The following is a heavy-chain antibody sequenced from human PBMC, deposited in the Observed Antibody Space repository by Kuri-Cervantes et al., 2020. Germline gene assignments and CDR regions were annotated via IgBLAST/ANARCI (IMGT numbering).Heavy chain of an antibody. V-gene: IGHV4-39*01. D-gene: IGHD3-10*01. J-gene: IGHJ5*02. CDR3: ARHLGYYGSGSGFFDP. CDR1: GGSISSSSYY. Sequence: GSLRLSCTVSGGSISSSSYYWGWIRQPPGKGLEWIGSIYYSGSTYYNPSLKSRVTISVDTSKNQFSLKLSSVTAADTAVYYCARHLGYYGSGSGFFDPWGQGTLVIGSS. CDR2: IYYSGST.